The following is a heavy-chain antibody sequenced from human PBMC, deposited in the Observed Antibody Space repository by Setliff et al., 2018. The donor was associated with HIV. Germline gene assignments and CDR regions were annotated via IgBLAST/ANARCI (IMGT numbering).Heavy chain of an antibody. V-gene: IGHV4-39*01. CDR3: ATHASTVQDAMNV. CDR1: GGSISSTIYH. Sequence: PSETLSLTCTVSGGSISSTIYHWVWIRQPPGKGLEWIGNIHSSGTTYYKPSLKSRLTISLDTSKNQFSLKLSSVTAADTAVYYCATHASTVQDAMNVWGQGTTVTVSS. D-gene: IGHD4-4*01. CDR2: IHSSGTT. J-gene: IGHJ6*02.